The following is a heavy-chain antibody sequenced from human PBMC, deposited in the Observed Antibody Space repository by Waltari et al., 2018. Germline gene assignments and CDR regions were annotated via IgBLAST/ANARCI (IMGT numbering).Heavy chain of an antibody. CDR2: IKQDGSEK. D-gene: IGHD6-19*01. CDR1: GGSFSGYY. V-gene: IGHV3-7*01. J-gene: IGHJ4*02. CDR3: ARDYRRQWLAPPD. Sequence: VQLPQWGAGLLKPSETLSLTCAVHGGSFSGYYWSWVRQAPGKGLEWVANIKQDGSEKYYVDSVKGRFTISRDNAKNSLYLQMNSLRAEDTAVYYCARDYRRQWLAPPDWGQGTLVTVSS.